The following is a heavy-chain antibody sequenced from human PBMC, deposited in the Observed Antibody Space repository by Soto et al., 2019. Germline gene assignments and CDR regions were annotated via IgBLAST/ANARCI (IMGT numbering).Heavy chain of an antibody. Sequence: SETLSLTCAVFGGSFSGYSWTWISQPPGKGLEWIGEINHSGSTNYNPSLKSRVTISVDSSKNQFSLKLSSVTAADTAVYFCARGAYCKSTSCPNPLYNWFDPWGQGTLVTVS. V-gene: IGHV4-34*01. CDR2: INHSGST. CDR3: ARGAYCKSTSCPNPLYNWFDP. D-gene: IGHD2-2*01. J-gene: IGHJ5*02. CDR1: GGSFSGYS.